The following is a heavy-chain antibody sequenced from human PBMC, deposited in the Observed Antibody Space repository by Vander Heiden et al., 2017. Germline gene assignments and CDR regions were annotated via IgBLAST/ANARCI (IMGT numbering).Heavy chain of an antibody. CDR2: VSFDGRDT. J-gene: IGHJ4*02. CDR3: AKEFPLDIGVVPALDY. D-gene: IGHD2-2*03. Sequence: QIQLVESGGGVVQPGRSLRLSCTASGCTFRTYGMHWVRQAPGRGLDWVALVSFDGRDTYYADSVKGRFTISRDNAKNTLYLQMNSLRGEDTAVYYCAKEFPLDIGVVPALDYWGQGTLVTVSS. V-gene: IGHV3-30*18. CDR1: GCTFRTYG.